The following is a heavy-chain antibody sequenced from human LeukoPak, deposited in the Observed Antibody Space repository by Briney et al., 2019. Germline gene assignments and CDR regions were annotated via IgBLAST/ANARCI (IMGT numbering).Heavy chain of an antibody. V-gene: IGHV3-48*01. J-gene: IGHJ5*02. CDR1: GFTFSSYS. D-gene: IGHD3-3*01. Sequence: GGSLRLSCAASGFTFSSYSMNWVRQAPGKGLEWVSYISSSSSSTIYYADSVKGRFTISRDNAKNSLYLQMNSLRAEDTAVYYCARDEYYDFWSGYSDNNWFDPWGQGTLVTVSS. CDR3: ARDEYYDFWSGYSDNNWFDP. CDR2: ISSSSSSTI.